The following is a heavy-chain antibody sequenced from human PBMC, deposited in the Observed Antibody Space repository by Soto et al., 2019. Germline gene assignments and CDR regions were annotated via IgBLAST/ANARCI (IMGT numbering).Heavy chain of an antibody. CDR2: IIPILGIA. D-gene: IGHD2-2*01. CDR1: GGTFSSYT. CDR3: ARGSDCSSTSCYHNFYYYYMDI. V-gene: IGHV1-69*02. Sequence: VQLVQSGAEVKKPGSSVKVSCKASGGTFSSYTISWVRQAPGQGLEWMGRIIPILGIANYAQKFQGRVTIIVNKSTSIGYMEMSSLRSEDTAVYYCARGSDCSSTSCYHNFYYYYMDIWGKVTMVTLS. J-gene: IGHJ6*03.